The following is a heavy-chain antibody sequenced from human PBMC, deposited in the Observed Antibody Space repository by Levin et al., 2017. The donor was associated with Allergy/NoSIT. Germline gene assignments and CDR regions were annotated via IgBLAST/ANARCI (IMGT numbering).Heavy chain of an antibody. D-gene: IGHD3-10*01. V-gene: IGHV3-30*03. Sequence: GGSLRLSCAASGFTFSSYGMHWVRQAPGKGLEWVAVISYDGSNKYYADSVKGRFTISRDNSKNTLYLQMNSLRAEDTAVYYCACLWFGEFGCWFDPWGQGTLVTVSS. J-gene: IGHJ5*02. CDR2: ISYDGSNK. CDR3: ACLWFGEFGCWFDP. CDR1: GFTFSSYG.